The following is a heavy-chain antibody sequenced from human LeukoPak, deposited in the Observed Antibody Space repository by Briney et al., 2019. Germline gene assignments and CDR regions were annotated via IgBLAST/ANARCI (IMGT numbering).Heavy chain of an antibody. CDR1: GFTVSSNY. Sequence: AGGSLGLSCAASGFTVSSNYMTWVRQAPGKGLEWVSVIYSGGTTYYADSVKGRFTISRDNSKNMVCLQMHSLRAEDTAVYYCARAETYYDILTGYKASYYFDYWGQGTLVTVSS. J-gene: IGHJ4*02. V-gene: IGHV3-53*01. CDR3: ARAETYYDILTGYKASYYFDY. D-gene: IGHD3-9*01. CDR2: IYSGGTT.